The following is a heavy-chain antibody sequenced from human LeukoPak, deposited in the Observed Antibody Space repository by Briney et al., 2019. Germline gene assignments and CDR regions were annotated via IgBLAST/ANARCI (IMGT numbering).Heavy chain of an antibody. Sequence: PGRSLRLSCTTSGFTFGDSPMSWVCQAPGKGLEWVGFIRTKAYGGTPEYAASVKGRFTISRDDSKSIAYLQMNSLKTDDTAVYYCTRDPPTRYWGQGTLVSVSS. CDR3: TRDPPTRY. J-gene: IGHJ4*02. V-gene: IGHV3-49*04. D-gene: IGHD1-26*01. CDR1: GFTFGDSP. CDR2: IRTKAYGGTP.